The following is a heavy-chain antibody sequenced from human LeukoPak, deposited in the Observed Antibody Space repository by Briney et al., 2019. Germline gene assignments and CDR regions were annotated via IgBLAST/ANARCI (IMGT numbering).Heavy chain of an antibody. D-gene: IGHD5-12*01. V-gene: IGHV3-23*01. CDR3: ARATSWLREDRTDY. CDR2: ISGSGGST. CDR1: GFTFSSYA. Sequence: GGSLRLSCAASGFTFSSYAMSWVRQAPGKGLEWVSAISGSGGSTYYADSVKGRFTISRDNAKNSLYLQMNSLRAEDTAVYYCARATSWLREDRTDYWGQGTLVTVSS. J-gene: IGHJ4*02.